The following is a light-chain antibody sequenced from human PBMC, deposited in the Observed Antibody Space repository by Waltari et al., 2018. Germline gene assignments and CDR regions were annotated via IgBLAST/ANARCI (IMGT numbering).Light chain of an antibody. Sequence: DIVLTQSPGTLSLSPGESVTLSCRASQSISSSYVAWYQQKSGQAPRLIIYHASTRATGIPDRFSGRGSVRDFTLTISGLEPEDCAVYYCQQYGSSSITFGQGTRLDIK. V-gene: IGKV3-20*01. CDR1: QSISSSY. CDR3: QQYGSSSIT. J-gene: IGKJ5*01. CDR2: HAS.